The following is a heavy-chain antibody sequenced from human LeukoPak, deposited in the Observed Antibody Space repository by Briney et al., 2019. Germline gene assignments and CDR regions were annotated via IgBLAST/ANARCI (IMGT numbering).Heavy chain of an antibody. CDR3: ARGLGYCSSTSCYRLLLSY. V-gene: IGHV3-48*03. Sequence: PGGSLRLSCAASGFTFSSYEMNWVRQAPGKGLEWVSYISSSGSTIYYADSVKGRLTISRDNAKNSLYLQMNSLRAEDTAVYYCARGLGYCSSTSCYRLLLSYWGQGTLVTVSS. J-gene: IGHJ4*02. CDR1: GFTFSSYE. CDR2: ISSSGSTI. D-gene: IGHD2-2*01.